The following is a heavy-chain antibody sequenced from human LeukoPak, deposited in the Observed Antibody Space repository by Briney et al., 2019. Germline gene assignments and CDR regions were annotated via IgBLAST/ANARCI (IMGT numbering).Heavy chain of an antibody. J-gene: IGHJ4*02. CDR3: ARYQYWASDY. Sequence: GGSLRLSCTTSGFTFSHYGFHWVRQAPGKGLEWLAFMRHDGSDISYAESVKGRFTISRDDSKNTVYLQMNSLRVADTTIYYCARYQYWASDYWGQGTQVIVSS. D-gene: IGHD2/OR15-2a*01. CDR1: GFTFSHYG. V-gene: IGHV3-30*02. CDR2: MRHDGSDI.